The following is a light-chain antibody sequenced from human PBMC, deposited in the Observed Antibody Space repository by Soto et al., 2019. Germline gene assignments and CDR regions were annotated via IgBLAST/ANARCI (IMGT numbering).Light chain of an antibody. Sequence: DIVMTQSPATLSVSPGERANISCRASQSVSSNLAWYQQKPGQAPSLLIYGASTRATGIPARFSGSGSGTDFTLTISCLQSEDFATYYCQQYYSYPRTFGQGTKVDIK. CDR2: GAS. CDR1: QSVSSN. CDR3: QQYYSYPRT. V-gene: IGKV3-15*01. J-gene: IGKJ1*01.